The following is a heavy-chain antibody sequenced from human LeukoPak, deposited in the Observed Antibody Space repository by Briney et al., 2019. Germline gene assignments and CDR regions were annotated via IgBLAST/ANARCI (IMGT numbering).Heavy chain of an antibody. CDR1: GGTFNNFA. Sequence: ASVKVSCKASGGTFNNFAISWVRQAPGQGLEWVGGIIPMSGTANYAQKFQGRVTITADESTSTAYMELSSLRSEDTAIYYCASPVKYYDTWSGYPPFDYWGQGTLVTVSS. D-gene: IGHD3-3*01. J-gene: IGHJ4*02. CDR3: ASPVKYYDTWSGYPPFDY. V-gene: IGHV1-69*13. CDR2: IIPMSGTA.